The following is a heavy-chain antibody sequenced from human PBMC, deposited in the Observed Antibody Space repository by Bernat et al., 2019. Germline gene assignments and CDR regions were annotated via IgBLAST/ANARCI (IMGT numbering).Heavy chain of an antibody. CDR1: GFTFSSYA. V-gene: IGHV3-23*01. Sequence: EVQLLESGGDLVQPGGSLRLSCAASGFTFSSYAMSWVRQAPGKGLEWVSAISGSGGSTYYADSVKGRFTISRDNSKNTLYLQMNSLRAEDTAVYYCAKDRSITMVRGVMGVFDYWGQGTLVTVSS. CDR2: ISGSGGST. CDR3: AKDRSITMVRGVMGVFDY. D-gene: IGHD3-10*01. J-gene: IGHJ4*02.